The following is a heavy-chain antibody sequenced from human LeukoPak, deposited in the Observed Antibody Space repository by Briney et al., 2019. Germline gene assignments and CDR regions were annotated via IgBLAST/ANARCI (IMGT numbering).Heavy chain of an antibody. D-gene: IGHD1-26*01. Sequence: GGSLRLSCAASGFTLSDYYMSWIREAPGKGLEWVSYISSSGSTIYYADSVKGRFTISRDNAKNSLYLQMNSLRAEDTAVYYCAREVGATMVDYWGQGTLVTVSS. J-gene: IGHJ4*02. V-gene: IGHV3-11*01. CDR3: AREVGATMVDY. CDR2: ISSSGSTI. CDR1: GFTLSDYY.